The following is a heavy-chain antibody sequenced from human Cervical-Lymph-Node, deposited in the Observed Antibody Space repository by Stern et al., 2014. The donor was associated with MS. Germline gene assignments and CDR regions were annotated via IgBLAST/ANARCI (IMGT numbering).Heavy chain of an antibody. CDR3: ARGPTDYGHYYVYGMDV. J-gene: IGHJ6*02. Sequence: VQLVESGAEGKKPGASVNVSCKASGYSFTGYYIHWVRQAPGQGLAWIGRIQPNSGGTKYAQKFQGRFTMTRDTSISTANMELNRLRPDDTAVYYCARGPTDYGHYYVYGMDVWGRGTTVTVSS. CDR2: IQPNSGGT. CDR1: GYSFTGYY. D-gene: IGHD4/OR15-4a*01. V-gene: IGHV1-2*06.